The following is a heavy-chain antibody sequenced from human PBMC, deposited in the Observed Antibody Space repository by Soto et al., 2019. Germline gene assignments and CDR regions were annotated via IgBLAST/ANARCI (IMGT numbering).Heavy chain of an antibody. CDR3: ARADYDSSGYYLNWFDP. Sequence: QVQLQESGPGLVKPSQTLSLTCTVSGGSISSGDYYWTWIRQPPGKGLEWIGYIYYSGSTYYNPSLKSRVTISVDTSKNQFSLKLSSVTAADTAVYYCARADYDSSGYYLNWFDPWGQGTLVTVSS. CDR1: GGSISSGDYY. V-gene: IGHV4-30-4*01. J-gene: IGHJ5*02. CDR2: IYYSGST. D-gene: IGHD3-22*01.